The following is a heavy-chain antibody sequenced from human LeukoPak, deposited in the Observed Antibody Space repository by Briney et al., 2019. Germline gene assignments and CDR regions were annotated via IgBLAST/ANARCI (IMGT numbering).Heavy chain of an antibody. CDR3: ARYLTMIVVVNDAFDM. J-gene: IGHJ3*02. Sequence: GGSLRLSCAASGFTFSDYYMSWIRQAPGKGLEWVSYISSTGRSIYYADSVKGRFTISRDNAKNSLYLQMNSLRAEDTAVCYCARYLTMIVVVNDAFDMWGQGTMVTVSS. V-gene: IGHV3-11*04. D-gene: IGHD3-22*01. CDR1: GFTFSDYY. CDR2: ISSTGRSI.